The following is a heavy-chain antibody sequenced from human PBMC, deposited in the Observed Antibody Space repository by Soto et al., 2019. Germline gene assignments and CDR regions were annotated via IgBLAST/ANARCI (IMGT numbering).Heavy chain of an antibody. CDR3: ARDHRYNWNDEGWFDP. D-gene: IGHD1-20*01. CDR1: GYMFSTYD. V-gene: IGHV1-8*01. CDR2: LNPNSGNT. J-gene: IGHJ5*02. Sequence: QVQLVQSGAEVKKPGASVKVSCKASGYMFSTYDINLVRQAPGQGLEWMGWLNPNSGNTGYAQKFQSRVTMTRNTAIKTAYMELSSLRSDDTAVYYCARDHRYNWNDEGWFDPWGQGTLVTVAS.